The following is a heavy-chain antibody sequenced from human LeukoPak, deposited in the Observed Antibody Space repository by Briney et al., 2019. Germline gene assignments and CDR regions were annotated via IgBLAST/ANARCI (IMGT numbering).Heavy chain of an antibody. J-gene: IGHJ5*02. V-gene: IGHV4-39*07. CDR3: ARDPAPGWFDP. D-gene: IGHD1-14*01. Sequence: SETLSLTCTVSGGSISSSSYYWGWIRQPPGKGLEWIGSIYYSGSTYYNPSLKSRVTISVDTSKNQFSLKLSSVTAADTAVYYCARDPAPGWFDPWGQGTLVTVSS. CDR2: IYYSGST. CDR1: GGSISSSSYY.